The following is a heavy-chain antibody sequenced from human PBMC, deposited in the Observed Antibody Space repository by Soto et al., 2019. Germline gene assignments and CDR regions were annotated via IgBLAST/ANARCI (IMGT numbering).Heavy chain of an antibody. CDR3: ARGALTYDSSGYSYGMDV. CDR2: IIPIFGTA. D-gene: IGHD3-22*01. V-gene: IGHV1-69*13. Sequence: ASVKVSCKASGGTFSSYAISWVRQAPGQGLEWMGGIIPIFGTANYAQKFQGRVTITADESTSTAYMELSSLRSEDTAVYYCARGALTYDSSGYSYGMDVWGQGTTVTVSS. J-gene: IGHJ6*02. CDR1: GGTFSSYA.